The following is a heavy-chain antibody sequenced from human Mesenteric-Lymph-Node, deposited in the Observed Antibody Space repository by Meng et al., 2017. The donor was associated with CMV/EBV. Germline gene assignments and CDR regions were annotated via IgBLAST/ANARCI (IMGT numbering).Heavy chain of an antibody. D-gene: IGHD5-12*01. CDR2: IKTKTDGGAT. V-gene: IGHV3-15*01. Sequence: ESLKISGAASGFTFSNAWMSWVRQAPGKGLEWVGRIKTKTDGGATDYAAPVKGRFTISRDDSKSTLYLQMNSLKSEDTAVYYCATDRLQDLYAYCGQGTLVTVSS. CDR1: GFTFSNAW. J-gene: IGHJ4*02. CDR3: ATDRLQDLYAY.